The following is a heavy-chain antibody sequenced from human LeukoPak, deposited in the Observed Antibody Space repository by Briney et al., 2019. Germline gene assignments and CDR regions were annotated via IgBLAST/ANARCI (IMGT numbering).Heavy chain of an antibody. V-gene: IGHV3-33*01. CDR1: GFTFSSYG. D-gene: IGHD4-23*01. CDR3: ARDYGGDAGLDS. CDR2: IWSDDRNK. Sequence: GGSLRLSCAASGFTFSSYGMHWVRQAPGKGLEWVAVIWSDDRNKYYADSVKGQFTISRDNSKNTLYLQMNSLRAEDTAVYYCARDYGGDAGLDSWGEGTLVTVSS. J-gene: IGHJ4*02.